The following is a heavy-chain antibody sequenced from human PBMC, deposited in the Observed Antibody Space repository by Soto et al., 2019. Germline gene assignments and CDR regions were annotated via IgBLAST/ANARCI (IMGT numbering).Heavy chain of an antibody. Sequence: LRLSCGASGFIFSEYGMHWVRQAPGKGLEWVAVIYYDGSNEHYSESVRGRFTISRDNANDSLFLQLNRLRAEDTAIYFCAREDYSSSKAFDIWGQGTTVTVSS. V-gene: IGHV3-33*01. CDR1: GFIFSEYG. D-gene: IGHD6-6*01. CDR3: AREDYSSSKAFDI. J-gene: IGHJ3*02. CDR2: IYYDGSNE.